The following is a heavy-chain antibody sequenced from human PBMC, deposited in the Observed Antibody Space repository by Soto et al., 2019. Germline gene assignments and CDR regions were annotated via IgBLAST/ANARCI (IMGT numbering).Heavy chain of an antibody. V-gene: IGHV1-18*01. Sequence: GASVKVSCKASGYTFTSYGISWVRQAPGQGLEWMGWISAYNGNTNYAQKLQGRVTMTTDTSTSTAYMELRSLRSDDTAVYYCARDLVGEYYDYIWGSYPPRNAEYFQHWGQGTLVTVSS. D-gene: IGHD3-16*02. CDR1: GYTFTSYG. J-gene: IGHJ1*01. CDR2: ISAYNGNT. CDR3: ARDLVGEYYDYIWGSYPPRNAEYFQH.